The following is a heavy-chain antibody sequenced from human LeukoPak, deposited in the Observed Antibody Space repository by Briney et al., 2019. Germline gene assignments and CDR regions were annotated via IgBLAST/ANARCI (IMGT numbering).Heavy chain of an antibody. CDR2: IYTSGST. Sequence: SETLSLTCTVSGGSISSHYWSWIRQPAGKGLEWIGRIYTSGSTNYNPSLKSRVTMSVDTSKNQFSLKLSSVTAADTAVYYCARDSDYDFWSGIFDYWGQGTLVTVSS. D-gene: IGHD3-3*01. V-gene: IGHV4-4*07. J-gene: IGHJ4*02. CDR3: ARDSDYDFWSGIFDY. CDR1: GGSISSHY.